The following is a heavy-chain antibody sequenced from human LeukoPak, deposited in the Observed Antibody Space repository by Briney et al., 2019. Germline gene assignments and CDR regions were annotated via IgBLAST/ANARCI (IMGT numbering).Heavy chain of an antibody. D-gene: IGHD2/OR15-2a*01. V-gene: IGHV1-3*01. CDR2: ISAGNGNT. CDR1: GYTFTSYG. Sequence: ASVKVSCKASGYTFTSYGITWVRQAPGQRLEWMGWISAGNGNTKYSQNFQGRVTFISNTSATTAFMELSSLRSEDTAVYYCARSIIIVPNTSYYYYYMDVWGQGTTVTVSS. J-gene: IGHJ6*02. CDR3: ARSIIIVPNTSYYYYYMDV.